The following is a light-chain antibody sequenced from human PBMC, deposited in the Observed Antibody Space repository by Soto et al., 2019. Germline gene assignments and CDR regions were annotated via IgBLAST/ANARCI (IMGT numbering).Light chain of an antibody. Sequence: IVLTQSPGTLSLSPGERATLSCRSSETVYESQIAWYQQKAGQAPRPLIFAISSRAAGIPDRFSGSGSGTDFTLTISRVEPEDVAMYFCQQYGSSRWTFAQGTKVEVK. CDR3: QQYGSSRWT. CDR1: ETVYESQ. CDR2: AIS. V-gene: IGKV3-20*01. J-gene: IGKJ1*01.